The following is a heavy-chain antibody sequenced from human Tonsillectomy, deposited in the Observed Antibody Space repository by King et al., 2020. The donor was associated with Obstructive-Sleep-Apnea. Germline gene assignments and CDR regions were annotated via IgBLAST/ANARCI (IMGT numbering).Heavy chain of an antibody. J-gene: IGHJ4*01. CDR2: IYYTWNT. Sequence: QLQESGPRLVKPWGTLSLTCTVSGGSFGAYYWSWIRQPPGRGLGWVGNIYYTWNTNYNPSLKSRITMSVDTSKKQFSLKLRSVTAADTAVYFCAGDYGDYKVDYWGQGSLVTVSS. CDR1: GGSFGAYY. D-gene: IGHD4-17*01. CDR3: AGDYGDYKVDY. V-gene: IGHV4-59*01.